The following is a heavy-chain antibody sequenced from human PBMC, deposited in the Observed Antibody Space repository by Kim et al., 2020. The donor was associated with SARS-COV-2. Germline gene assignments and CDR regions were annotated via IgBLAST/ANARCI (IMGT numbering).Heavy chain of an antibody. V-gene: IGHV4-34*01. Sequence: SETLSLTCAVYGGSFSGYYWSWIRQPPGKGLEWIGEINHSGSTNYNPSLKSRVTISVDTSKNQFSLKLSSVTAADTAVYYCARGRWLRFPPVFDYWGQGTLVTVSS. J-gene: IGHJ4*02. CDR1: GGSFSGYY. D-gene: IGHD5-12*01. CDR2: INHSGST. CDR3: ARGRWLRFPPVFDY.